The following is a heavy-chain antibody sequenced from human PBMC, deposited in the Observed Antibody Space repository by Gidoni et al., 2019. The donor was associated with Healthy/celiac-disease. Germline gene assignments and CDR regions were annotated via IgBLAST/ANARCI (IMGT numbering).Heavy chain of an antibody. CDR2: ISSSSSYI. Sequence: EVQLVESGGGLVKPGGSLRLSCAASGFTFNSYSMNWVRQAPGKGLEWVSSISSSSSYIYYADSVKGRFTISRDNAKNSLYLQMNSLRAEDTAVYYCARGGGLYCSSTSCYTWPFDYWGQGTLVTVSS. V-gene: IGHV3-21*01. CDR1: GFTFNSYS. CDR3: ARGGGLYCSSTSCYTWPFDY. D-gene: IGHD2-2*02. J-gene: IGHJ4*02.